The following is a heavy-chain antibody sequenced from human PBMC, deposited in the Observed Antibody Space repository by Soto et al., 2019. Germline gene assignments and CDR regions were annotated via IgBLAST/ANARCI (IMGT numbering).Heavy chain of an antibody. V-gene: IGHV4-31*03. D-gene: IGHD2-2*01. CDR2: TSNSGST. Sequence: QVQLQESGPGLVKPSQTLSLTCTVSGGSITSSGYYWSWIRQHPGEGLEWIGFTSNSGSTSYNPSLQSRVTIPVDTSSNQFSLTLKSVTAADPAVYYCARGGGSTKVDYWGQGTLVTVSP. J-gene: IGHJ4*02. CDR3: ARGGGSTKVDY. CDR1: GGSITSSGYY.